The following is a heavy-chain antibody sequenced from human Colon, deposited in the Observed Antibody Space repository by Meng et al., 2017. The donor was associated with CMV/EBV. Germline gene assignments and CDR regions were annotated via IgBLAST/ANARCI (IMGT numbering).Heavy chain of an antibody. CDR3: ARPSAPQYSDYVLL. D-gene: IGHD4-11*01. CDR2: ISSDGTTT. Sequence: GESLKISCAASGFAFSNYWMHWVRQVPGKGLEWVSRISSDGTTTTYADSVKGRFIVSRDNPKSTVYLQMNSLKGEDTAVYFCARPSAPQYSDYVLLWGQGTLVTVSS. V-gene: IGHV3-74*01. CDR1: GFAFSNYW. J-gene: IGHJ4*02.